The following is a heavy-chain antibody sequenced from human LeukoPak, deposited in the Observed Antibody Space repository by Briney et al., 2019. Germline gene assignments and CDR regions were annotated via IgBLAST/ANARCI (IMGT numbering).Heavy chain of an antibody. CDR3: ARSLLWWSFDI. J-gene: IGHJ3*02. V-gene: IGHV3-21*01. CDR1: GFTFSSYS. Sequence: GGSLRLSCAASGFTFSSYSMNWVRQAPGKGLEWVSSISSSYIYYADSVKGRFTISRDNAKNSLYLQMNSLRAEDTAVYYCARSLLWWSFDIWGQGTMVTVSS. D-gene: IGHD2-21*01. CDR2: ISSSYI.